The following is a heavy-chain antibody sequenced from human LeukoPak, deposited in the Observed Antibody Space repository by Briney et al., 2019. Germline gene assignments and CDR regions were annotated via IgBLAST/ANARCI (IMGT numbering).Heavy chain of an antibody. CDR3: ARGWRGWLRRSLDSSGYYYFDY. CDR2: MNPNSGNT. J-gene: IGHJ4*02. V-gene: IGHV1-8*03. CDR1: GYTFTSYD. D-gene: IGHD3-22*01. Sequence: ASVKVSCKASGYTFTSYDINWVRQATGQGLEWMGWMNPNSGNTGYAQKFQGRVTITRNTSISTAYMELSSLRSEDTAVYYCARGWRGWLRRSLDSSGYYYFDYWGQGTLVTVSS.